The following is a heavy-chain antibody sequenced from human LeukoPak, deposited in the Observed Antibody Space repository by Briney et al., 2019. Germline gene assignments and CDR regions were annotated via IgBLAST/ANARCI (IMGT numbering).Heavy chain of an antibody. CDR3: ARASSGSYYRFEY. Sequence: GGSLRLSCGASGSTVSSNYMSWVRQAPGKGLEWVSLINTGGITYYADSVKGRFTISRDNSKNTLYLQMNSLRAEDTAVYYCARASSGSYYRFEYWGQGTLVTVSS. V-gene: IGHV3-53*01. D-gene: IGHD3-10*01. J-gene: IGHJ4*02. CDR2: INTGGIT. CDR1: GSTVSSNY.